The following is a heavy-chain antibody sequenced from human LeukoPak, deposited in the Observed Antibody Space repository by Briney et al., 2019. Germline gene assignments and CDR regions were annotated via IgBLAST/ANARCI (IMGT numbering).Heavy chain of an antibody. J-gene: IGHJ4*02. Sequence: PSETLSLTCTVSGGSISSSSYYWGWIRQPPGKGLEWIGSIYYSGSTYYNPSLKSRVTISVDTSKNQFSLKLSSVTAADTAVYYCAIDIVATRGIFYWGQGTLVTVSS. CDR3: AIDIVATRGIFY. D-gene: IGHD5-12*01. V-gene: IGHV4-39*01. CDR1: GGSISSSSYY. CDR2: IYYSGST.